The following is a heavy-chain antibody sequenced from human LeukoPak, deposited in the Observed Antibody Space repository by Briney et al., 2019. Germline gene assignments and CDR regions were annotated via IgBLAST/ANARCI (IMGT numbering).Heavy chain of an antibody. J-gene: IGHJ4*02. CDR1: GYTFTGYY. V-gene: IGHV1-2*02. CDR2: INPNSGGT. D-gene: IGHD4-17*01. CDR3: ARDRVYGDYHTYFDY. Sequence: ASVKVSCKASGYTFTGYYMHWVRQAPGQGLEWMGWINPNSGGTNYAQKFQGRVTMTRDTSISTAYMELSRLRSDDTAVYYCARDRVYGDYHTYFDYWGQGTLVTVSS.